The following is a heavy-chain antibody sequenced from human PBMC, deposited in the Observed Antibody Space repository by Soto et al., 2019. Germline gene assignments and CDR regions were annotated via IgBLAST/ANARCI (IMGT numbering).Heavy chain of an antibody. CDR1: GFTFSSYG. Sequence: GGSLRLSCAASGFTFSSYGMHWVRQAPGKGLEWVAVISYDGSNKYYADSVKGRFTISRDNSKNTLYLQMNSLRAEDTAVYYCAKSGPYGYYYYYGMDVWGQGTTVTVSS. CDR2: ISYDGSNK. V-gene: IGHV3-30*18. J-gene: IGHJ6*02. CDR3: AKSGPYGYYYYYGMDV. D-gene: IGHD3-10*01.